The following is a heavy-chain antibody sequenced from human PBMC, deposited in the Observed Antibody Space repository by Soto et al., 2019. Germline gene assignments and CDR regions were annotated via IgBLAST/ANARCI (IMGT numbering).Heavy chain of an antibody. CDR3: ARGVFFDDYVWGSYRQYSPFAY. Sequence: GGSLRLSCAASGFTFSSYAMHWVRQAPGKGLEWVAVISYDGSNKYYADSVKGRFTISRDNSKNTLYLQMNSLRAEDTAVYYCARGVFFDDYVWGSYRQYSPFAYWGQGTLVTVSS. CDR2: ISYDGSNK. CDR1: GFTFSSYA. J-gene: IGHJ4*02. D-gene: IGHD3-16*02. V-gene: IGHV3-30-3*01.